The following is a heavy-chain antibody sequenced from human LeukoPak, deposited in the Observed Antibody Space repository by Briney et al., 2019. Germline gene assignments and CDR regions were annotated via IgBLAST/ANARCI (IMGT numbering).Heavy chain of an antibody. Sequence: GGSLRLSCAASGFTFSSYSMNWVRQAPGEGLEWVSSISSSSSYIYYADSVKGRFTISRDNAKNSLYLQMNGLRAEDTAVYYCAYDSWSGPSDYWGQGTLVTVSS. CDR2: ISSSSSYI. CDR3: AYDSWSGPSDY. J-gene: IGHJ4*02. CDR1: GFTFSSYS. V-gene: IGHV3-21*01. D-gene: IGHD3-3*01.